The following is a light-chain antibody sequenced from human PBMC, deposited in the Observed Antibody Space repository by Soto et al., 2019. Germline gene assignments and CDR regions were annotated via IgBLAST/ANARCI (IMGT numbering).Light chain of an antibody. Sequence: EVVLTQSPGTLCLSPGERATLFCRASQSVSSRDLAWYQQKPGQGPRLLIYGVSNRATGITDRFSGSGSGTDFTLTIISLEPEDFAVYYCLQYATPPLTFGPGTKVDIK. V-gene: IGKV3-20*01. CDR2: GVS. CDR1: QSVSSRD. J-gene: IGKJ3*01. CDR3: LQYATPPLT.